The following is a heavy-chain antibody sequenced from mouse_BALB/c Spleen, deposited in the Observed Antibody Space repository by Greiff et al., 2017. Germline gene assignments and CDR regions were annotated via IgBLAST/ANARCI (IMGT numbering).Heavy chain of an antibody. V-gene: IGHV2-9*02. CDR2: IWAGGST. Sequence: VQVVESGPGLVAPSQSLSITCTVSGFSLTSYGVHWVRQPPGKGLEWLGVIWAGGSTNYNSALMSRLSISKDNSKSQVFLKMNSLQTDDTAMYYCASGRWLLRTVYAMDYWGQGTSVTVSS. D-gene: IGHD2-3*01. J-gene: IGHJ4*01. CDR1: GFSLTSYG. CDR3: ASGRWLLRTVYAMDY.